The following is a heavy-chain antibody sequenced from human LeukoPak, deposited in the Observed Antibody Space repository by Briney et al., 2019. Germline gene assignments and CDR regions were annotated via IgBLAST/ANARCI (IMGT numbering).Heavy chain of an antibody. CDR1: GGSISSSSYY. Sequence: PSETLSLTCTVSGGSISSSSYYWGWIRQPPGKGLEWIGSIYYSGSTYYNPSLKSRVTISVDTSKNQFSLKLSSVTAAGMAVYYCARGKVVVVVAAAASLNWFDPWGQGTLVTVSS. V-gene: IGHV4-39*01. CDR3: ARGKVVVVVAAAASLNWFDP. D-gene: IGHD2-15*01. CDR2: IYYSGST. J-gene: IGHJ5*02.